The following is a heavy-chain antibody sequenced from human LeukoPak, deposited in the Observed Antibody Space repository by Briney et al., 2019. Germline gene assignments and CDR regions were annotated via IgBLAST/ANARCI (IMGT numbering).Heavy chain of an antibody. CDR1: GGSFSGYY. Sequence: SETLSLTCAVYGGSFSGYYWSWIRQPPGKGLEWIGEINHSGSTNYNPSLKGRVTISVDTSKNQFSLKLSSVTAADTAVYYCAWQTSYYYDSSGYPYYFDYWGQGTLITVSS. J-gene: IGHJ4*02. CDR2: INHSGST. D-gene: IGHD3-22*01. V-gene: IGHV4-34*01. CDR3: AWQTSYYYDSSGYPYYFDY.